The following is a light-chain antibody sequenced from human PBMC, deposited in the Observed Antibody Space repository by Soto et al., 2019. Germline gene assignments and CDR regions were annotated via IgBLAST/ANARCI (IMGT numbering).Light chain of an antibody. V-gene: IGKV1-5*01. J-gene: IGKJ1*01. CDR2: GAS. CDR1: QSIRHY. CDR3: QHHNSYSQT. Sequence: DIQMTHAPPTLSASVGDRVTITCRASQSIRHYLAWYQQMPGKAPKLLIYGASTLQSGVPSRFSGSGSGTEFTLTFSSLQPDDFGTYFCQHHNSYSQTFGQRTKVDIK.